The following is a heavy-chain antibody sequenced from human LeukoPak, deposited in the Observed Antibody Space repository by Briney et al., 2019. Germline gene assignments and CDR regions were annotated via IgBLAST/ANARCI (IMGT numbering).Heavy chain of an antibody. CDR3: ARGLDIVVVPAVDWFDP. V-gene: IGHV4-4*02. Sequence: PSGTLSLTCAVSGGSISSSNWWSWVRQPPGKGLEWIGEIYRSGSTNYNPSLKSRVTISVDKSKNQFSLKLSSVTAADTAVYYCARGLDIVVVPAVDWFDPWGQGTLVTVSS. CDR2: IYRSGST. D-gene: IGHD2-2*01. J-gene: IGHJ5*02. CDR1: GGSISSSNW.